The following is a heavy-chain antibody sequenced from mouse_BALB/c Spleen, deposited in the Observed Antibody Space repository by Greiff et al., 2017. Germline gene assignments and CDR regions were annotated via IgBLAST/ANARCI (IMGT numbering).Heavy chain of an antibody. D-gene: IGHD6-2*01. V-gene: IGHV2-9*02. Sequence: VQLQQSGPGLVAPSQSLSITCTVSVFSLTSYGVHWVRQPPGKGLEWLGVIWAGGSTNYNSALMSRLSISKDNSKSQVFLKMNSLQTDDTAMYYCARDLFKGAWFAYWGQGTLVTVSA. CDR2: IWAGGST. CDR3: ARDLFKGAWFAY. CDR1: VFSLTSYG. J-gene: IGHJ3*01.